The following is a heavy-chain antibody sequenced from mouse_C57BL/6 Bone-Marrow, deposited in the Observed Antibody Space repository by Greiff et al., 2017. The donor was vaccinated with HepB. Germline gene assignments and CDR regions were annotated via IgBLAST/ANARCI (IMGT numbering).Heavy chain of an antibody. CDR3: AKRGDYDDYAVDY. CDR2: INPSTGGT. CDR1: GYSFTGYY. D-gene: IGHD2-4*01. J-gene: IGHJ4*01. Sequence: VQLQQSGPELVKPGASVKISCQASGYSFTGYYMNWVKQSPEKSLEWIGEINPSTGGTTYNQKFKAKATLTVDKSSSTAYMQLKSLTSEDSAVYYCAKRGDYDDYAVDYWGQGTSVTVSS. V-gene: IGHV1-42*01.